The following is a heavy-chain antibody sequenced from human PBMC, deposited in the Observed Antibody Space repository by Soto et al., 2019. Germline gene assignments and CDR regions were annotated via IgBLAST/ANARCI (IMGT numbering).Heavy chain of an antibody. CDR1: GLTVSTNP. CDR2: IYTGGGT. V-gene: IGHV3-66*01. Sequence: EVQLLESGGGLVQPGGSLRLSCAASGLTVSTNPMSWVRQAPGKGLEWVSVIYTGGGTHYADSVKGRFTIYRDNSKNTVNLQMNSLRPEDTAVYYCSRDGSGHWGQGTLVTVSS. J-gene: IGHJ4*02. CDR3: SRDGSGH.